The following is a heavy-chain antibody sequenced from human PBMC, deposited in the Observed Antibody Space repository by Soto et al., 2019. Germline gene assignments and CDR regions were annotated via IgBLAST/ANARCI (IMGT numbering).Heavy chain of an antibody. CDR1: GFTFSSYG. V-gene: IGHV3-30*03. Sequence: PGGSLRLSCAASGFTFSSYGMHWVRQAPGKWLEWVAVISYDGSNKYYADSVKGRFTISRDNSKNTLYLQMNSLRAEDTAVYYCAIRIAAAGDLYYYYYGMDVWGQGTTVTVSS. D-gene: IGHD6-13*01. CDR3: AIRIAAAGDLYYYYYGMDV. J-gene: IGHJ6*02. CDR2: ISYDGSNK.